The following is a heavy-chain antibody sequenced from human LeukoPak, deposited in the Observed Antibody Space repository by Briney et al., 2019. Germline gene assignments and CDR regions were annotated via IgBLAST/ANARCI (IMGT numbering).Heavy chain of an antibody. Sequence: ASVKVSCKASGGTFSSYAISWVRQAPGQGLEWMGRIIPIFGTANYAQKFQGRVTITTDESTSTAYMELSSLRSEDTVVYYCAAECGGDCYSGWFDPWGQGTLVTVSS. CDR3: AAECGGDCYSGWFDP. J-gene: IGHJ5*02. CDR2: IIPIFGTA. D-gene: IGHD2-21*02. CDR1: GGTFSSYA. V-gene: IGHV1-69*05.